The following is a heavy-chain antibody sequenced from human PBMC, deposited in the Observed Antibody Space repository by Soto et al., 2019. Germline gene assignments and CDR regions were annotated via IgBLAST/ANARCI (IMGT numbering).Heavy chain of an antibody. CDR2: IHSDGGTT. CDR3: ARTYGSNSHFDY. J-gene: IGHJ4*02. D-gene: IGHD4-17*01. CDR1: GFTFSSYW. V-gene: IGHV3-74*01. Sequence: EVQLVESGGGLVQPGGSLRLSCAASGFTFSSYWMHWVRQGPGKGLVWVSRIHSDGGTTTSADSVKGRFAMSRDNAKNTLYLQMNSLRAEDRAVYYCARTYGSNSHFDYWGQGTLVTVSS.